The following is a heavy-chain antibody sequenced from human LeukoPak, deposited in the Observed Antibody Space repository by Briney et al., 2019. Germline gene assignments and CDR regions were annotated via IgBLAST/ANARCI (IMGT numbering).Heavy chain of an antibody. V-gene: IGHV3-23*01. CDR3: AKAPGGYLMDV. CDR1: GFTFSDYG. D-gene: IGHD1-1*01. J-gene: IGHJ6*03. CDR2: ISGSGIST. Sequence: GGSLRLSCAAAGFTFSDYGMNWVRQAPGKGLEWVSGISGSGISTYYADSVKGRFTISRDNSKNTLYLQMNSLRAEDTAVYYCAKAPGGYLMDVWGKGTTVTVSS.